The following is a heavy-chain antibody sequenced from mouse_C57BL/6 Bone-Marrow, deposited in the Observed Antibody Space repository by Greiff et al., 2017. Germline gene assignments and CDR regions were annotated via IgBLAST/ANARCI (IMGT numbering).Heavy chain of an antibody. CDR3: ARQGRYYFDY. Sequence: EVKLMESGGDLVKPGGSLKLSCAASGFTFSSYGMSWVRQTSDKRLEWVATISSGGSYTYYPDSVKGRFTISRDNAKNTLYLQMSSLKSEDTAMYYCARQGRYYFDYWGQGTTLTVSS. J-gene: IGHJ2*01. CDR2: ISSGGSYT. V-gene: IGHV5-6*01. CDR1: GFTFSSYG.